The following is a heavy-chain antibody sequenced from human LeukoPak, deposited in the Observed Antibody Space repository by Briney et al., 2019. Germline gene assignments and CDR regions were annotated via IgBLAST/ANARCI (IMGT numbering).Heavy chain of an antibody. CDR3: ARDRGESGIPPSPFDY. D-gene: IGHD1-26*01. CDR1: GFTFSSYG. Sequence: GGSLRLSCAASGFTFSSYGMHWVRQAPGKGLEWVSSISSSSSYIYYADSVKGRFTISRDNAKNSLYLQMNSLRAEDTAVYYCARDRGESGIPPSPFDYWGQGTLVTVSS. CDR2: ISSSSSYI. V-gene: IGHV3-21*01. J-gene: IGHJ4*02.